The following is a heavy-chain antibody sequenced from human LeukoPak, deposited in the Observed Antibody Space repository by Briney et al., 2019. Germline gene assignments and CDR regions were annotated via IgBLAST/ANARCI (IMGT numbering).Heavy chain of an antibody. CDR3: ARDSDYGGNEGALDI. D-gene: IGHD4-23*01. Sequence: GASVKVSCKASGYTFTSYGISWVRQAPGQGLEWMGWISAYNGNTNYAQKLQGRVTMTTDTSTSTAYMELRSLRSDDTAVYYCARDSDYGGNEGALDIWGQGTMVTVSS. CDR1: GYTFTSYG. CDR2: ISAYNGNT. J-gene: IGHJ3*02. V-gene: IGHV1-18*01.